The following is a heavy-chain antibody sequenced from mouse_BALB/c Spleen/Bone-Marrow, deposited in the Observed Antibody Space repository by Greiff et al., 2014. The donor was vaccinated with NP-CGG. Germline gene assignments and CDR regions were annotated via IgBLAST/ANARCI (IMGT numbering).Heavy chain of an antibody. CDR2: ISSGGVYT. J-gene: IGHJ4*01. V-gene: IGHV5-6*02. CDR1: GFTFSSYD. D-gene: IGHD4-1*01. CDR3: ARRTGTDYYAMDY. Sequence: DVHLVESGGDLVKPGGSLKLSCAASGFTFSSYDMSWVRQTPDKRLEWVATISSGGVYTYYPDSVKGRFTISRDNAKNTLYLQMSSLKSEDTAMYYCARRTGTDYYAMDYWGQGTSVTVSS.